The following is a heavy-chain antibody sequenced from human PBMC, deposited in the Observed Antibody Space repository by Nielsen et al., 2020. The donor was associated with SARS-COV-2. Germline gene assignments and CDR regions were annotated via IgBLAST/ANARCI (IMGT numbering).Heavy chain of an antibody. V-gene: IGHV2-5*02. D-gene: IGHD6-13*01. CDR2: IYWDDDK. CDR1: GFSLSTSGVG. J-gene: IGHJ5*02. CDR3: AHSKAAGYPNWFDP. Sequence: SGPMLVKPTQTLTLTCTFSGFSLSTSGVGVGWIRQPPGKALEWLALIYWDDDKRYSPSLKSRLTITKDTSKNQVVLTMTNMDPVDTATYYCAHSKAAGYPNWFDPWGQGTLVTVSS.